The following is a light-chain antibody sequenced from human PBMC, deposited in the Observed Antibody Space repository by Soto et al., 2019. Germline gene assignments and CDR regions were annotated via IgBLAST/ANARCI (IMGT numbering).Light chain of an antibody. CDR1: QSLLHSNGYNY. CDR2: LGS. CDR3: MQALQTPIT. V-gene: IGKV2-28*01. J-gene: IGKJ5*01. Sequence: DIVMTQPPLSLPVTPGEPASISCRSSQSLLHSNGYNYLDWYLQKPGQSPQLLIYLGSNLASGVPDRFGGSGSGADFTLKISRVEAEDVGVYYCMQALQTPITFGQGTRLEIK.